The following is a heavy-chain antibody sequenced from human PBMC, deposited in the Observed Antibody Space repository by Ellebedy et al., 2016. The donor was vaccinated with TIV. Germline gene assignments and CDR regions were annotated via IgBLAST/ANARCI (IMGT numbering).Heavy chain of an antibody. Sequence: GGSLRLSCETSGFRFSQYTIAWVRQAPGKGLEWVANIKQDGSEMDYVDSVKGRFTISRDNTKNSLYLQMNSLRAEDTALYYCVKGHGDSGTYWGQGTLVTVSS. CDR1: GFRFSQYT. J-gene: IGHJ4*02. V-gene: IGHV3-7*03. CDR2: IKQDGSEM. CDR3: VKGHGDSGTY. D-gene: IGHD3-10*01.